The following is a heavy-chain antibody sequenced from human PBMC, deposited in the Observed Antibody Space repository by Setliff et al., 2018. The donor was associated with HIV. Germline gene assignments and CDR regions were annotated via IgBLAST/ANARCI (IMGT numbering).Heavy chain of an antibody. CDR2: MSPYNGNT. Sequence: ASVKVSCKASGYDFNIYGISWVRQAPGQGLEWMGWMSPYNGNTNYAQKFQGRVTMTIDTSTRTAYMDLRSLRSDDTAVYYCARDDYDSSGYHSFDYWGQGTLVTVSS. CDR1: GYDFNIYG. CDR3: ARDDYDSSGYHSFDY. J-gene: IGHJ4*02. D-gene: IGHD3-22*01. V-gene: IGHV1-18*01.